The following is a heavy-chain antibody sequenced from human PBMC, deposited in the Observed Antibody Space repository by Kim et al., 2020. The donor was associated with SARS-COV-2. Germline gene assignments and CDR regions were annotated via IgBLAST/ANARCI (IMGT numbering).Heavy chain of an antibody. CDR2: GNS. Sequence: GNSSYADSVKGRFTVFRDDVKNTVSLEMTSLRAEDTAIYYCARDHVLDPWGQGTQVTVSS. CDR3: ARDHVLDP. D-gene: IGHD3-10*02. J-gene: IGHJ5*02. V-gene: IGHV3-23*01.